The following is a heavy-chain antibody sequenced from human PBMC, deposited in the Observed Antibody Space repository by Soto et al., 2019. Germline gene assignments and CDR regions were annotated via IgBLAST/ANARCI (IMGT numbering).Heavy chain of an antibody. V-gene: IGHV4-4*07. Sequence: SETLSLTCTVSGGSMFNYYWSWIRQPAGKGLEWIGRIYISETNSTNYNPSLKSRVTLSLDTSKKQFSLKLRSVAAADTAVYYCARGLWDSSSYSSRLWFAPWGQGTQVTVSS. J-gene: IGHJ5*02. CDR2: IYISETNST. CDR1: GGSMFNYY. D-gene: IGHD3-22*01. CDR3: ARGLWDSSSYSSRLWFAP.